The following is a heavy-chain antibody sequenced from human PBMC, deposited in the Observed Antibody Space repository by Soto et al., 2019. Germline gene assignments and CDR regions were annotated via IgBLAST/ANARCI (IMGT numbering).Heavy chain of an antibody. V-gene: IGHV4-61*01. Sequence: PSETLSLTCTVSGGSVSSGSYYWSWIRQPPGKGLEWIGYMYYSGGTNYNPSLKSRVTISLDTSNDQFSLKLSSVTGADTAVYFCVRTREFWSGNDAFDIWGQGTMVTVSS. J-gene: IGHJ3*02. CDR1: GGSVSSGSYY. D-gene: IGHD3-3*01. CDR3: VRTREFWSGNDAFDI. CDR2: MYYSGGT.